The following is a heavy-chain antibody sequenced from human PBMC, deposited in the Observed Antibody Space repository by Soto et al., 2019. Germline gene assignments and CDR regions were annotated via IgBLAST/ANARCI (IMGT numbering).Heavy chain of an antibody. D-gene: IGHD2-8*01. V-gene: IGHV4-59*01. Sequence: SETLSLTCSVSGGSISHYYWSWIRQSPGKGLGWIGYAYYSGSTDYNPSLKSRVTMAVDTSKNQVSLKLNSVTTADTAVYYCARDRSTYGGGGTGEVKENWFDPWGPGTLVTVSS. CDR1: GGSISHYY. J-gene: IGHJ5*02. CDR2: AYYSGST. CDR3: ARDRSTYGGGGTGEVKENWFDP.